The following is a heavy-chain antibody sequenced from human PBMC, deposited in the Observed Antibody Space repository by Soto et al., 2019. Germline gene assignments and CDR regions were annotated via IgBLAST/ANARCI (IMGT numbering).Heavy chain of an antibody. CDR2: IYYSGST. CDR3: ARRLVPDQIYSGSYYDY. Sequence: SETLSLTCTVSGGSISSSSYYWGWIRQPPGKGLEWIGSIYYSGSTYYNPSLKSRVTISVDTSKNQFSLKLSSVTAADTAVYYCARRLVPDQIYSGSYYDYWGQGTLVTVSS. J-gene: IGHJ4*02. CDR1: GGSISSSSYY. V-gene: IGHV4-39*01. D-gene: IGHD1-26*01.